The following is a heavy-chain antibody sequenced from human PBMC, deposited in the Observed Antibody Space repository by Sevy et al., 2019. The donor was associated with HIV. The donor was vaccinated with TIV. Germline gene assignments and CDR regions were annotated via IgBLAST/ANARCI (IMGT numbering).Heavy chain of an antibody. CDR2: MNPNSDNR. CDR1: GYIFGRYD. J-gene: IGHJ4*02. CDR3: ARALLGDYYSDY. V-gene: IGHV1-8*01. D-gene: IGHD2-21*02. Sequence: ASVKVSCEASGYIFGRYDINWVRQAPGQGLEWMGWMNPNSDNRGYAQRFQGRVTMTWNTSTSTAYMELSSLRSEDTAVYYCARALLGDYYSDYWGQGSLVTVSS.